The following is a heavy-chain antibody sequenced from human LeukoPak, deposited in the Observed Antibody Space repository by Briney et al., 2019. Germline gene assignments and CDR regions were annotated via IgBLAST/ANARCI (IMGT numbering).Heavy chain of an antibody. CDR2: IRASDFRT. CDR1: GFTFSSYA. CDR3: ARIDRGMRKDAFDI. D-gene: IGHD3-10*01. Sequence: PGGSLRLSCAASGFTFSSYAMNWFRQAPGKGLEWVSAIRASDFRTYSADSVRGRFTISRDNSKNTLYLQMSSLTAEDTAVYYCARIDRGMRKDAFDIWGQGTMVTVSS. V-gene: IGHV3-23*01. J-gene: IGHJ3*02.